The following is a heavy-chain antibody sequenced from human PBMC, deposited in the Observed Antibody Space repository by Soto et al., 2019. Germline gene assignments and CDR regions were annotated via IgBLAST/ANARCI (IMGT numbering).Heavy chain of an antibody. V-gene: IGHV3-33*01. CDR3: GGENPYRSSAGWGGGFDY. CDR2: IWSDGSDK. CDR1: GFTFSDSG. Sequence: QVQLVESGGGVVQPGGSLRLSCATSGFTFSDSGMHWVRQAPGKGLEWVAVIWSDGSDKSYADSVEGRFTISRDNSKKTRFLQKNSPGAEEKGVKLRGGENPYRSSAGWGGGFDYWGQGTLVTVSS. D-gene: IGHD6-6*01. J-gene: IGHJ4*02.